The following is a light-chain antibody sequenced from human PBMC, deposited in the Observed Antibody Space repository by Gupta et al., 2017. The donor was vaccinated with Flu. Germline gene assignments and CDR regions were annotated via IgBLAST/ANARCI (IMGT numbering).Light chain of an antibody. V-gene: IGLV1-51*02. J-gene: IGLJ3*02. Sequence: VLTQPPSVSAAPGQKVTISCPGSTPNIGNNYVSWYQQLPGTAPKLLIYENNKRPSGIPDRISGSKSGASATLGITGLQTGDEADYYCGTWDSSLSAWVFGRGTKLTVL. CDR2: ENN. CDR1: TPNIGNNY. CDR3: GTWDSSLSAWV.